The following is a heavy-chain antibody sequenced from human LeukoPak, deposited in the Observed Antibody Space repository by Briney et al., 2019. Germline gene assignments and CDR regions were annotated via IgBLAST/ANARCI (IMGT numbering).Heavy chain of an antibody. CDR1: GGSISSYY. Sequence: SETLSLTCTVSGGSISSYYWSWIRQPPGKGLEWVGYIYYSGSTNYNPSLKSRVTISVDTSKNQFSLKLSSVTAADTAVYYCARGNYDFWSGSHGIYFDYWGQGTLVTVSS. D-gene: IGHD3-3*01. J-gene: IGHJ4*02. CDR2: IYYSGST. V-gene: IGHV4-59*01. CDR3: ARGNYDFWSGSHGIYFDY.